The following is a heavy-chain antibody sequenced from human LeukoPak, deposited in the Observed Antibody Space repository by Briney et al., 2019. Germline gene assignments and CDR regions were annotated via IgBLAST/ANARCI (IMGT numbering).Heavy chain of an antibody. Sequence: PGGSLRLSCAASGFTFSSYGMHWVRQAPGKGLEWVAVISYDGSNKYYADSVKGRFTISRDNSKNTLYLQMNSLRAEDTAVYYCAKEGVVPAAITLDYWGQGTLVTVSS. CDR3: AKEGVVPAAITLDY. V-gene: IGHV3-30*18. CDR2: ISYDGSNK. D-gene: IGHD2-2*02. CDR1: GFTFSSYG. J-gene: IGHJ4*02.